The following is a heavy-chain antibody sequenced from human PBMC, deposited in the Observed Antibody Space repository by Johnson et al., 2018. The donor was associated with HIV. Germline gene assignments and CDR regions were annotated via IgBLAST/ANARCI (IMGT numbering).Heavy chain of an antibody. D-gene: IGHD3-22*01. V-gene: IGHV3-30*02. Sequence: QVQLVESGGGVVQPGGSLRLSCAAAGFTFSSYGMHWVRQAPGKGLEWVAFIRYDGSYKYYADSVKGRFTISRDNSKNTLYLQMNSLRDEDTAVYYCAKDSRYYYDSSGYVYDAFDIWGQGTMVTVSS. CDR1: GFTFSSYG. CDR3: AKDSRYYYDSSGYVYDAFDI. J-gene: IGHJ3*02. CDR2: IRYDGSYK.